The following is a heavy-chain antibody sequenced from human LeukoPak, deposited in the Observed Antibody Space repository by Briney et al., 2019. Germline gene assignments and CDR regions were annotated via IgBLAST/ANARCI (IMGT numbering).Heavy chain of an antibody. D-gene: IGHD3-3*01. CDR2: MNTNSGNT. CDR1: GYTFTSYD. CDR3: ARVVFWSGYYKSYYYYYMDV. V-gene: IGHV1-8*01. J-gene: IGHJ6*03. Sequence: GASVKLSCKASGYTFTSYDINWVRQATGQGLEWMGWMNTNSGNTGYAQKFQGRVTMTRNTSISTAYMELSSLRSEDTAVYYCARVVFWSGYYKSYYYYYMDVWGKGTTVTVSS.